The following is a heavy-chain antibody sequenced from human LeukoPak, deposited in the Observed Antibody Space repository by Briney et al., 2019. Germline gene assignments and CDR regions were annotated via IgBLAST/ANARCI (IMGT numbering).Heavy chain of an antibody. D-gene: IGHD5-12*01. CDR3: ARTDSGYVPRLN. Sequence: RASVKVSCKASGGTFSSYAISWVRQAPGQGLEWMGRIIPILGIANYAQKFQGRVTITADKSTSTAYMELSSLRSEDTAVYYCARTDSGYVPRLNWGQGTLVTVSS. J-gene: IGHJ4*02. CDR2: IIPILGIA. CDR1: GGTFSSYA. V-gene: IGHV1-69*04.